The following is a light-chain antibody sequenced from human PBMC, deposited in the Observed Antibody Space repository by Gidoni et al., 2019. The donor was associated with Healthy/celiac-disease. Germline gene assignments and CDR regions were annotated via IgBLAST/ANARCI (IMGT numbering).Light chain of an antibody. Sequence: HSVFPQPPSVSAAPGQTVTISCSGSSSNIGNNYVSWYQQRPGTAPKLLIYDNDKRPAGIPDRFSGSKSGTSATLGITGLQTGDEADYYCGTWGSSVSGGGVFGGGTKVTVL. V-gene: IGLV1-51*01. CDR1: SSNIGNNY. CDR3: GTWGSSVSGGGV. CDR2: DND. J-gene: IGLJ3*02.